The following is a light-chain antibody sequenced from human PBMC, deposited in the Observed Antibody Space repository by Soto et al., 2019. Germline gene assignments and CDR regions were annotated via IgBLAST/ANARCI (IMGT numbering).Light chain of an antibody. CDR2: WAS. V-gene: IGKV4-1*01. J-gene: IGKJ1*01. CDR3: HQYFSLPRT. CDR1: QSILHSPTHNNY. Sequence: DVVMTQSPDSLAVSLGERATINCKSSQSILHSPTHNNYLAWYQKKPGQPPKLLIYWASSRESGVPDRFSGSGSGTDFTLTTNSLHAEDAAVYYCHQYFSLPRTFGQGTKVEIK.